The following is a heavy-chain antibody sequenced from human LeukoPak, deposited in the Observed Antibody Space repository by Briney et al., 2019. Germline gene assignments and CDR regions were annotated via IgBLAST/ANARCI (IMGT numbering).Heavy chain of an antibody. CDR1: GFTFSSYA. J-gene: IGHJ4*02. CDR2: ISGSGGST. V-gene: IGHV3-23*01. CDR3: ARALLRYFDWLPIDY. Sequence: GGSLRLSCAASGFTFSSYAMSWVRQAPGKGLEWVSAISGSGGSTYYADSVKGRFTISRDNSKNTLYLQMNSLRAEDTAVYYCARALLRYFDWLPIDYWGQGTLVTVSS. D-gene: IGHD3-9*01.